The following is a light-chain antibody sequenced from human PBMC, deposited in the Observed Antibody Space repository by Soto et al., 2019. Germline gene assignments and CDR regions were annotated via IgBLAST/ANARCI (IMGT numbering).Light chain of an antibody. J-gene: IGLJ3*02. V-gene: IGLV1-44*01. Sequence: QSVLTQPPSASGTPGQRVTISCSGSSSNIGSNTVNWYQQLPGTAPKLLIYSDNQRPSGVPDRFSGSKSGTSASLAISGLQSEDEADYYCAAWDDSLNGSNWGFGGGTKLTVL. CDR1: SSNIGSNT. CDR3: AAWDDSLNGSNWG. CDR2: SDN.